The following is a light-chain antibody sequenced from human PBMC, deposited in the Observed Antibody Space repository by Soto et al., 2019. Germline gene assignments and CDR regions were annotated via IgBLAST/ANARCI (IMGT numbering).Light chain of an antibody. CDR2: AAS. J-gene: IGKJ4*01. Sequence: DIQMTQSPSSLSASVGDSVTITCRASQSISSYLNWYQQKPGKAPKLLIYAASSLQSGAPSRFSGSGPGADFPLTISSLQPEDFATYYCQQSYSTPRTFGGGTKVEIK. V-gene: IGKV1-39*01. CDR3: QQSYSTPRT. CDR1: QSISSY.